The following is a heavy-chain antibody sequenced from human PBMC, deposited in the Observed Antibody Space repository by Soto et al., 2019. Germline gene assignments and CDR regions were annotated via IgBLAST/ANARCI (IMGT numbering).Heavy chain of an antibody. CDR3: ARGSGFGESSLDY. Sequence: VASVKVSCKASGYTFTSYCISWVRQAPGQGLEWMGWVSTYNGNTNYAQKVQGRVTMTTDTSTSTAYMELRSLTSDDTAVYYCARGSGFGESSLDYWGRGTLVTVSS. D-gene: IGHD3-10*01. J-gene: IGHJ4*02. V-gene: IGHV1-18*04. CDR2: VSTYNGNT. CDR1: GYTFTSYC.